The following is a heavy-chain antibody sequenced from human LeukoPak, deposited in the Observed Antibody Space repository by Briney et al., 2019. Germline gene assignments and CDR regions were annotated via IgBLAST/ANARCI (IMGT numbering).Heavy chain of an antibody. V-gene: IGHV3-7*01. CDR3: ARVTARILAH. D-gene: IGHD3-9*01. J-gene: IGHJ4*02. Sequence: GGSLRLSCAASGFTFSDSYMSWIRQAPGEGLEWVANIKQDGSEKYYVDSVKGRFTISRDNAKNSLYLQMNSLRAEDTAVYYCARVTARILAHWGQGTLVTVSS. CDR1: GFTFSDSY. CDR2: IKQDGSEK.